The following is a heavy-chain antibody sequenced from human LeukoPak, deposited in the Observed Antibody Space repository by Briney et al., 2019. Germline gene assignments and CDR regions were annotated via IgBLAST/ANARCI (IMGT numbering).Heavy chain of an antibody. CDR3: ARARFGDKSPGY. CDR1: GYTFTGYY. V-gene: IGHV1-18*04. Sequence: GASVKVSCKASGYTFTGYYMHWVRQAPGQGLEWMGWISAYNGNTNYAQKLQGRVTMTTDTSTSTAYMELRSLRSDDTAVYYCARARFGDKSPGYWGQGTLVTVSS. CDR2: ISAYNGNT. J-gene: IGHJ4*02. D-gene: IGHD3-10*01.